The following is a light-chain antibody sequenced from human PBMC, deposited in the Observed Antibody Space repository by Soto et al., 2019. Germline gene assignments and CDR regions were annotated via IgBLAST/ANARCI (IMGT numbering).Light chain of an antibody. Sequence: QSVLTQPASVSGSPGQSITISCTGTSSDVGNCNCVSWYQQYPGKAPKLMIYEVTNRPSGVSYRFSGSKSGNTASLTIAGLQAEDEADYYCRSFTSSNTWVFGGGTQLTVL. J-gene: IGLJ3*02. CDR3: RSFTSSNTWV. V-gene: IGLV2-14*01. CDR1: SSDVGNCNC. CDR2: EVT.